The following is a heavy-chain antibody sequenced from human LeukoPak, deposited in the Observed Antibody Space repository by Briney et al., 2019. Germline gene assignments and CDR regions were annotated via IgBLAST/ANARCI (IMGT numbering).Heavy chain of an antibody. J-gene: IGHJ6*03. Sequence: SGGSLRLSCAASGLTFSSYWMSWVRQAPGKGLEWVANIKQDGSEKYYVDSVKGRFTISRDNAKNSLYLQMNSLRAEDTAVYYCARGVVESSSWYFPHYYYYYMDVWGKGTTVTVSS. CDR2: IKQDGSEK. V-gene: IGHV3-7*04. CDR3: ARGVVESSSWYFPHYYYYYMDV. CDR1: GLTFSSYW. D-gene: IGHD6-13*01.